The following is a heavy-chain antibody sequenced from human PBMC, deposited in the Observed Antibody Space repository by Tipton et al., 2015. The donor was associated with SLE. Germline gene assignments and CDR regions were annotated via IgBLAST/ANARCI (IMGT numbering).Heavy chain of an antibody. J-gene: IGHJ4*02. CDR2: IFYSGNA. Sequence: GLVKPSETLSLTCTVSGGSISSYFWSWIRQSPGKGLEWIGYIFYSGNAYYNPSLKSRVTISVDMSRNQFSLRLDSVTAADTALYYCTRDVEFSTVSIFGLVPWGQGLQVTVSS. CDR3: TRDVEFSTVSIFGLVP. D-gene: IGHD3/OR15-3a*01. CDR1: GGSISSYF. V-gene: IGHV4-59*12.